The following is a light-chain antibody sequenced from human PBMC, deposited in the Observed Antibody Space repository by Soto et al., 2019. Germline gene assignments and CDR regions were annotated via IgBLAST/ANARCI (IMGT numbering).Light chain of an antibody. V-gene: IGKV3-15*01. CDR2: GAS. J-gene: IGKJ1*01. CDR3: QQYNNWPQT. CDR1: QSVSSN. Sequence: EIVMTQSPATLSVSPGERATLSCRASQSVSSNLAWYQQKLVQAPRLLIYGASTRATGIPARFSGSGSGTEFTLTISSLQSEDFAVYYCQQYNNWPQTFGQGTKVDI.